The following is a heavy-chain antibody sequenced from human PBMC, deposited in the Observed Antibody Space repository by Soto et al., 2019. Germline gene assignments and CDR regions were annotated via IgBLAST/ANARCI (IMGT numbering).Heavy chain of an antibody. D-gene: IGHD6-13*01. CDR3: AKGPPPPYSSTWYYFDS. V-gene: IGHV3-23*01. Sequence: GGSLRLSCAASGFTFSSYAMSWVRQAPGKGLESVSVISGSGGSTYYADSVKGRFTISRDNSKNTLYLQMDSLRAEDTAVYYCAKGPPPPYSSTWYYFDSWGQGILVTVSS. CDR1: GFTFSSYA. CDR2: ISGSGGST. J-gene: IGHJ4*02.